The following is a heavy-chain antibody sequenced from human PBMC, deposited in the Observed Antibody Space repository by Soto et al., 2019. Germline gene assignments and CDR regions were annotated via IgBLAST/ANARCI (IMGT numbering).Heavy chain of an antibody. CDR2: ISGSDGKP. CDR3: AKDQDSQVDS. J-gene: IGHJ4*02. V-gene: IGHV1-18*01. CDR1: GYTFTNYG. D-gene: IGHD2-15*01. Sequence: ASVKVSCKTSGYTFTNYGVSWVRQAPGQGLEWMGWISGSDGKPHYAPKLQGRVTMTIDTSTSTAYMELRSLRSDDTAVYYCAKDQDSQVDSWGQGTLVTVSS.